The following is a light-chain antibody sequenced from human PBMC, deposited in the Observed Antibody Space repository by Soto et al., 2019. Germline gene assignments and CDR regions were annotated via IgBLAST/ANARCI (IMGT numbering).Light chain of an antibody. CDR3: LSYTTSSTYV. CDR1: SSDVGAYNY. J-gene: IGLJ1*01. CDR2: DVS. V-gene: IGLV2-14*01. Sequence: QSVLTQPASVSGSPGQSITISCTGTSSDVGAYNYVSWYQQHPGKAPEVMIYDVSNRPSGVSNRFSGSKSGNTASLTISGLQAEDEADYYCLSYTTSSTYVFGTGTKVTVL.